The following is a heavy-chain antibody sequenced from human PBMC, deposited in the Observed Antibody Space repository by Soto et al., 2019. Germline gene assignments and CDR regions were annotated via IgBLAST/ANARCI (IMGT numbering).Heavy chain of an antibody. J-gene: IGHJ6*02. CDR3: ARAKKESWLVRYYGMDV. CDR2: IYYSGST. D-gene: IGHD6-19*01. V-gene: IGHV4-61*01. Sequence: SETLSLTCTVSGGSVSSGSYYWSWIRQPPGKGLEWIGYIYYSGSTNYNPSLKSRVTISVDTSKNQFSLKLSSVTAADTAVYYCARAKKESWLVRYYGMDVWGQGTTVTVSS. CDR1: GGSVSSGSYY.